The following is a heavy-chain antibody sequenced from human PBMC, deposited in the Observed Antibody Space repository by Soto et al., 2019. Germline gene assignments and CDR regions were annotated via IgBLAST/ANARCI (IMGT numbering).Heavy chain of an antibody. Sequence: QVQLVQSGAEVKKPGASVKVSCKASGYTFTSYDINWVRQATGQGLEWMGWMDPNSGNTGYAQKFQGRVTMTRNTSISTGYMELSSLRSEDTGVYHCARTLYGDNVDYWGQRTLVTVSA. D-gene: IGHD4-17*01. CDR3: ARTLYGDNVDY. V-gene: IGHV1-8*01. CDR2: MDPNSGNT. J-gene: IGHJ4*02. CDR1: GYTFTSYD.